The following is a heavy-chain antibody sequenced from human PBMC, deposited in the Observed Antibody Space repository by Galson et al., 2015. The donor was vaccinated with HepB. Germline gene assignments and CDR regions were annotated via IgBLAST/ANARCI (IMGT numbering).Heavy chain of an antibody. V-gene: IGHV3-23*01. CDR3: AKSINYDSSGPSGH. CDR1: GFTFSSFA. J-gene: IGHJ4*02. CDR2: IGGGGKKT. Sequence: SLRLSCAASGFTFSSFAMTWVRQAPGKGLEWVASIGGGGKKTFYADSVRGRFTISRDNPKNTLHLEMNSLGAEDTTLYYCAKSINYDSSGPSGHWGQGTLVTVSS. D-gene: IGHD3-22*01.